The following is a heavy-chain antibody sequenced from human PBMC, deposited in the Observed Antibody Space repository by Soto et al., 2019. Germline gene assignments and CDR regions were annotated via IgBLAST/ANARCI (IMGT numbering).Heavy chain of an antibody. D-gene: IGHD3-3*01. Sequence: ASVKVSCKASGYTFTSYAMHWVRQAPGQRLEWMGWINAGNGNTKYSQKFQGRVTITRDTSASTAYMELSSLRSEDTAVYYCARAGFWSGYYVVDYWGQGTLVTVS. CDR1: GYTFTSYA. CDR3: ARAGFWSGYYVVDY. V-gene: IGHV1-3*01. J-gene: IGHJ4*02. CDR2: INAGNGNT.